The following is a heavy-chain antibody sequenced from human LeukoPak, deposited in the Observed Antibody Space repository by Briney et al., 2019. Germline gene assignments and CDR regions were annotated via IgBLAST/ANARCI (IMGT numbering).Heavy chain of an antibody. D-gene: IGHD3-22*01. CDR3: ARDGTYDSSGYYYGLIDY. CDR2: IYHSGST. Sequence: SETLSLTXTVSGYSISSGYYWGWIRQPPGKGLEWIGSIYHSGSTYYNPSLKSRVTISVDTSKNQFSLKLSSVTAADTAVYYCARDGTYDSSGYYYGLIDYWGQGTLVTVSS. V-gene: IGHV4-38-2*02. J-gene: IGHJ4*02. CDR1: GYSISSGYY.